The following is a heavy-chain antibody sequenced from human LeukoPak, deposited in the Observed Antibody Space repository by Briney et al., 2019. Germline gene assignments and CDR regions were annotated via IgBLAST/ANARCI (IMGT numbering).Heavy chain of an antibody. V-gene: IGHV3-15*01. J-gene: IGHJ4*02. Sequence: GGSLRLSCAASGFTFAKAWMSWVRQAPGKGLEWVGRIKSKTDGGTADYAAPVKGGFTISRDDSKEILYLQMNSLKTEDTAVYYCAGIRGIAHWGQGTLVTVSS. CDR1: GFTFAKAW. CDR2: IKSKTDGGTA. D-gene: IGHD3-10*01. CDR3: AGIRGIAH.